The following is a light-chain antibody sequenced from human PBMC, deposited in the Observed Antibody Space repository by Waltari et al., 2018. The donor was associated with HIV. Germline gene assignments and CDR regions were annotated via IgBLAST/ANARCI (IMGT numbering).Light chain of an antibody. V-gene: IGLV2-8*01. Sequence: QSALTQPPSASGSPGQSVTISCTGTSGYVGAYNFVSWYQQHPGKAPKVMIYEVSKRPSGVPDRFSGSKSGNTASLTVSGLQAGDEAHYYCSSYAGSNNRVFGGGTKLTVL. CDR1: SGYVGAYNF. J-gene: IGLJ3*02. CDR2: EVS. CDR3: SSYAGSNNRV.